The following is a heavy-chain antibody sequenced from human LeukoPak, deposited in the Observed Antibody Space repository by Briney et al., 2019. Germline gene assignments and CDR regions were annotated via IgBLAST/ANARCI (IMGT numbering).Heavy chain of an antibody. CDR1: GGSISSGSYY. D-gene: IGHD3-3*01. V-gene: IGHV4-61*02. CDR3: ARDGRQNYDFWNWVDV. CDR2: IYTSGST. J-gene: IGHJ6*04. Sequence: SQTLSLTCTVSGGSISSGSYYWSWTRQPAGKGLEWIGRIYTSGSTNYNPSLKSRVTISVDTSKNQFSLKLSSVTAADTAVYYCARDGRQNYDFWNWVDVWGKGTTVTVSP.